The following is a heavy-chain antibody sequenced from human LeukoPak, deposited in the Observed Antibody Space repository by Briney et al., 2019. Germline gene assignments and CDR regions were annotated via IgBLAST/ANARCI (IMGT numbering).Heavy chain of an antibody. D-gene: IGHD3-3*01. J-gene: IGHJ3*02. CDR3: ARAFRGIFGVFEAFDI. CDR2: IYTSGST. V-gene: IGHV4-61*02. Sequence: SQTLSLTCTVSGDSISSGDYYWSWIRQPAGKGLEWIGRIYTSGSTYYNPSLKSRVTMSVDTSKNQFSLKLSSVTAADTAVYYCARAFRGIFGVFEAFDIWGQGTMVTVSS. CDR1: GDSISSGDYY.